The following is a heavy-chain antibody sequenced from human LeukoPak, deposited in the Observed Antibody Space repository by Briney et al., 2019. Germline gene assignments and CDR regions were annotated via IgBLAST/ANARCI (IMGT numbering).Heavy chain of an antibody. V-gene: IGHV4-59*02. J-gene: IGHJ6*02. Sequence: PGGSLRLSCAASGFTVSSNYMSWIRQPPGKGLEWIGYIYYSGSTNYNPSLKSRVTISVDTSKNQFSLKLSSVTAADTAVYYCARNLGVFYYGMDVWGQGTTVTVSS. CDR1: GFTVSSNY. CDR2: IYYSGST. D-gene: IGHD3-3*01. CDR3: ARNLGVFYYGMDV.